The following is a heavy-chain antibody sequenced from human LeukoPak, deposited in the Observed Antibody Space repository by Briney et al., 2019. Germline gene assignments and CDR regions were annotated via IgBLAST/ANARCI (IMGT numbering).Heavy chain of an antibody. CDR2: IKQDGSEK. CDR1: GFTFSSYW. D-gene: IGHD3-22*01. J-gene: IGHJ4*02. Sequence: PGGSLRLSCAASGFTFSSYWMSWVRQAPGKGLEWVANIKQDGSEKYYVDSVKGRFTISRDNAKNSLYLQMNSLGAEDTAVYYCARENRRSYYDSSGFDYWGQGTLVTVSS. CDR3: ARENRRSYYDSSGFDY. V-gene: IGHV3-7*01.